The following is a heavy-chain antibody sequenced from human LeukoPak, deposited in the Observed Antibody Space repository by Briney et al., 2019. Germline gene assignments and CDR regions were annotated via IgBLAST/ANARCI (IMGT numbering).Heavy chain of an antibody. D-gene: IGHD2-15*01. CDR1: GFTFSSYA. Sequence: GRSLRLSCAASGFTFSSYAMHWVRQAPGKGLEWVAVISYDGSNKFSADSVKGRFPISRDNSKNTLYLQMNSLRAEDTAVYYCARWYCSGGSCYFDYWGQGTLVTVSS. CDR3: ARWYCSGGSCYFDY. CDR2: ISYDGSNK. V-gene: IGHV3-30-3*01. J-gene: IGHJ4*02.